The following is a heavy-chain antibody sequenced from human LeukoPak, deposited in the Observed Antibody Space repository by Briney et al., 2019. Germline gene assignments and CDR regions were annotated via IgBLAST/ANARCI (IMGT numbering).Heavy chain of an antibody. J-gene: IGHJ5*02. CDR3: AREWVSRFDP. CDR2: ISSSGSTI. V-gene: IGHV3-11*04. D-gene: IGHD3-3*02. Sequence: GGSLRLSCAASGFTFSDYYMSWIREAPGKGREWVSYISSSGSTIYYADSVKGRFTISRGNAENSLYLQMNRLRAEHTAVYYCAREWVSRFDPWGQGTLVTVSS. CDR1: GFTFSDYY.